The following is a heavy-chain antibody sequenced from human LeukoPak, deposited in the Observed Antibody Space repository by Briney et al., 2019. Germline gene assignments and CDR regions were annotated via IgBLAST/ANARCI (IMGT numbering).Heavy chain of an antibody. CDR3: ARDSSSWYSVYYFDY. Sequence: PGGSLRLSCAASGFTFSIYGMYWVRQAPGKGLEWVAPIRYDGSDKYYADSVKGRFTISRDNSKNTLYLQMNSLRAEDTAVYYCARDSSSWYSVYYFDYWGQGTLVTVSS. V-gene: IGHV3-30*02. J-gene: IGHJ4*02. CDR2: IRYDGSDK. D-gene: IGHD6-13*01. CDR1: GFTFSIYG.